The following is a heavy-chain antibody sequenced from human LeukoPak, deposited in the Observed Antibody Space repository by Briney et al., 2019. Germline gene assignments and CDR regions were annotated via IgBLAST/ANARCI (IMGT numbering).Heavy chain of an antibody. CDR2: IRNDGSDK. CDR3: ARDHDFAFDY. V-gene: IGHV3-30*02. D-gene: IGHD1-1*01. Sequence: GGSLRLSCAASGFPFSSFGMHWVRQASGKGLEWVAFIRNDGSDKYYADSVKGRFTISRDNAKNSLYLQMNSLRAEDTAVYYCARDHDFAFDYWGQGTLVTVSS. J-gene: IGHJ4*02. CDR1: GFPFSSFG.